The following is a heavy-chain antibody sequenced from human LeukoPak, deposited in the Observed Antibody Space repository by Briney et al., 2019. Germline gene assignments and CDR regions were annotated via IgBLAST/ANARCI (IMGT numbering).Heavy chain of an antibody. V-gene: IGHV4-59*01. J-gene: IGHJ4*02. CDR1: GGSISSYY. Sequence: PSETLSLTCSVSGGSISSYYWTWVRQPPGKGLEWIGYIYYSGSTNYNPSLKSRVTMSIDTSKNQFSLRLSSVTAADTAVYYCASALQGGFDYWGQGTLVTVSS. D-gene: IGHD2-15*01. CDR3: ASALQGGFDY. CDR2: IYYSGST.